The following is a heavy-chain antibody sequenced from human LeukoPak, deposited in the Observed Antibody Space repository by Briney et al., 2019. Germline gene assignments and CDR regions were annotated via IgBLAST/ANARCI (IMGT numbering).Heavy chain of an antibody. V-gene: IGHV5-51*01. CDR3: ARLGSVYCSGGSCYKFDP. CDR1: GYSFTSYW. CDR2: IYPGDSDT. D-gene: IGHD2-15*01. J-gene: IGHJ5*02. Sequence: GESLKISCRGSGYSFTSYWIGWVRQMPGKGLEWMGIIYPGDSDTRYSPSFQGQVTISADKSISTAYLQWSSLKASDTAMYYCARLGSVYCSGGSCYKFDPWGQGTLVTVSS.